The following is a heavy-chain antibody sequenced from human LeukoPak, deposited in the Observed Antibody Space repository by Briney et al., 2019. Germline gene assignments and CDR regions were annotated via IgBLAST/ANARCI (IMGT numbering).Heavy chain of an antibody. Sequence: GASVRVSCKASGYTFTGYYMHWVRQAPGQGLEWMGWINPNSGGTNYAQKFQGRVTMTRDTSISTAYMELSRLRSDDTAVYYCAKVWSYRPNFDYWGQGTLVTVSS. CDR2: INPNSGGT. V-gene: IGHV1-2*02. CDR3: AKVWSYRPNFDY. D-gene: IGHD3-16*02. CDR1: GYTFTGYY. J-gene: IGHJ4*02.